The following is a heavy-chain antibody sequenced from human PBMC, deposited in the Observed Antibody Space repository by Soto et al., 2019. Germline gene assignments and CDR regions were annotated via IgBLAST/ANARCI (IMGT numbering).Heavy chain of an antibody. CDR2: IIPIFGTA. D-gene: IGHD3-16*02. Sequence: QVQLVQSGAEVKKPGSSVKVSCKASGGTFSSYAISWVRQAPGQGLEWMGGIIPIFGTANYAQKFQGRVTITADESTSTAYMELSSLRSEDKAVYYCARDGYDYVWGSYRSIDYWGQGTLVTVSS. J-gene: IGHJ4*02. CDR3: ARDGYDYVWGSYRSIDY. CDR1: GGTFSSYA. V-gene: IGHV1-69*01.